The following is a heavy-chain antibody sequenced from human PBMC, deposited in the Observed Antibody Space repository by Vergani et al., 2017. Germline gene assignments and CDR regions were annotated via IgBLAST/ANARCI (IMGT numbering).Heavy chain of an antibody. V-gene: IGHV4-39*01. CDR3: ARHQIAAAVSDY. CDR2: IYYSGCT. J-gene: IGHJ4*02. Sequence: QLQLQESGPGLVKPSETLSLTCTVSGGSISSSSYYWGWIRQPPGKGLEWIGSIYYSGCTYYNPSLKSRVTISVDTSKNQFSLKLSSVTAADTAVYYCARHQIAAAVSDYWGQGTLVTVSS. D-gene: IGHD6-13*01. CDR1: GGSISSSSYY.